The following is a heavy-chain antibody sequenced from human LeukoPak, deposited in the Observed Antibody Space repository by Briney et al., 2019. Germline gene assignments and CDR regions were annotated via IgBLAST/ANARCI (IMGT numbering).Heavy chain of an antibody. J-gene: IGHJ5*02. Sequence: PGGSLRLSCAASGFTFSSYAMSWVRQAPGKRLEWVSAISGSAYSTDYADSVKGRFTISRDNSKNALSLQMNSLRAEDTALYYCAKGQAATAWGQGTLVTVSS. D-gene: IGHD6-13*01. CDR3: AKGQAATA. CDR2: ISGSAYST. V-gene: IGHV3-23*01. CDR1: GFTFSSYA.